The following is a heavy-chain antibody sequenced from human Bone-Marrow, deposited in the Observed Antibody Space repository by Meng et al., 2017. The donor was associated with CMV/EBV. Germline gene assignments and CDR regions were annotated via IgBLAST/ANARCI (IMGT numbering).Heavy chain of an antibody. D-gene: IGHD1-26*01. CDR3: ARGWRRRRYDGNYNVPDGFDI. Sequence: ASVKVSCKASGYTFAGHYLHWVRQAPGQGLEWMGWINPNSGATNYAQKFRGRATMTRDTSTRTAYMDLSRLRSDDTALYYCARGWRRRRYDGNYNVPDGFDIWGQGTMVTVSS. V-gene: IGHV1-2*02. CDR1: GYTFAGHY. J-gene: IGHJ3*02. CDR2: INPNSGAT.